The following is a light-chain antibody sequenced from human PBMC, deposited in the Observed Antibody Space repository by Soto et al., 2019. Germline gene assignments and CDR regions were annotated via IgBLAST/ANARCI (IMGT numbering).Light chain of an antibody. CDR2: EVS. CDR3: SSYTSDSTLV. CDR1: STDVGGYNY. V-gene: IGLV2-14*01. J-gene: IGLJ3*02. Sequence: LTEPASVSGSPGQSIAISCTRTSTDVGGYNYVSWYQQHPGKAPKLMIYEVSNRPSGVSNRFSGAKSGNTASLTISGLQAEDEADYYCSSYTSDSTLVFGGGTKVTVL.